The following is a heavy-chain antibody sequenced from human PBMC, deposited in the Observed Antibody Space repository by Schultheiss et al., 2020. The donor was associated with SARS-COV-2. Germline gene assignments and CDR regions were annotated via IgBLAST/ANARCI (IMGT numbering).Heavy chain of an antibody. CDR3: ARYDSSGYFASWEPLQY. CDR2: ISYDGSNK. Sequence: GESLKISCVASGFTFSSYAMHWVRQAPGKGLEWVAVISYDGSNKYYADSVKGRFTISRDNSKNTLYLQMNSLRAEDTAVYYCARYDSSGYFASWEPLQYWGQGTLVTVSS. CDR1: GFTFSSYA. J-gene: IGHJ4*02. D-gene: IGHD3-22*01. V-gene: IGHV3-30*04.